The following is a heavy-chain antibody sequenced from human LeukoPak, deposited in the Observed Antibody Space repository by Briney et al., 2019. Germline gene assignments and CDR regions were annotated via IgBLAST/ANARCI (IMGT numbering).Heavy chain of an antibody. J-gene: IGHJ4*02. CDR1: GYTFTSHF. V-gene: IGHV1-46*01. CDR2: INPRGGST. D-gene: IGHD3-22*01. Sequence: ASVKVSCKASGYTFTSHFMHWVRQAPGQGLEWMGIINPRGGSTSYTQKFQGRVTITRNTSISTAYMELSSLRSEDTAVYYCARGVRGSSGYYLDYWGQGTLVTVSS. CDR3: ARGVRGSSGYYLDY.